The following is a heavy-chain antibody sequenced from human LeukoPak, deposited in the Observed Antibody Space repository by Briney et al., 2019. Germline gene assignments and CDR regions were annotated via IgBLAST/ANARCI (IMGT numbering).Heavy chain of an antibody. CDR3: AKDLGSAAGTGY. J-gene: IGHJ4*02. CDR1: GFTFSSYG. V-gene: IGHV3-30*18. CDR2: ISYDGSNK. Sequence: HPGGSLRLSCAASGFTFSSYGMHWVRQAPGKGLGWVAVISYDGSNKYYADSVKGRFTISRDNSKNTLYLQMNSLRAEDTAVYYCAKDLGSAAGTGYWGQGTLVTVSS. D-gene: IGHD6-13*01.